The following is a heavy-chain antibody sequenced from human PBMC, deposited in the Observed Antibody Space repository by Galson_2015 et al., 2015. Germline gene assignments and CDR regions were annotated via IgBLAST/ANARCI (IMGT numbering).Heavy chain of an antibody. V-gene: IGHV3-23*01. CDR3: AKVPGYCSGGSCYTPPDY. Sequence: SLRLSCAASGFTFSSYAMSWVRQAPGKGLEWVSAISGSGGSTYYADSVKGRFTISRDNSKNTLYLQMNSLRAEDTAVYYCAKVPGYCSGGSCYTPPDYWGQGTLVTVSS. J-gene: IGHJ4*02. CDR1: GFTFSSYA. CDR2: ISGSGGST. D-gene: IGHD2-15*01.